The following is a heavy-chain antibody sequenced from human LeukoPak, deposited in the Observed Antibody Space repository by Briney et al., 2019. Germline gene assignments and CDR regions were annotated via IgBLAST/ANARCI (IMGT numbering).Heavy chain of an antibody. V-gene: IGHV3-30*02. CDR3: ENSIADTIDY. CDR1: GFTFSSYG. J-gene: IGHJ4*02. Sequence: PGGSLRLSCAASGFTFSSYGMHWVRQAPGKGLEWVAFIRYDGSNKYYADSVKGRFTISRDNSKNTLYLQMNSLRAEDTAVYYCENSIADTIDYWGQGTLVTVSS. CDR2: IRYDGSNK. D-gene: IGHD5-18*01.